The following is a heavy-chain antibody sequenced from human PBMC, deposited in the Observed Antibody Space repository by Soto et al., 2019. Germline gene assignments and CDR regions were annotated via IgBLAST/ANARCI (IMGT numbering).Heavy chain of an antibody. Sequence: QVQLQESGPGLVKPSETLSLTCTVSGGSVSSGSYYWSWIRQPPGKGLEWIGYIYYSGSTNYNPSLKSRVTISVDTSKNHFSLKLSSVTAADTAVYYCARTKVTTPDAFDIWGQGTMVTVSS. D-gene: IGHD4-17*01. V-gene: IGHV4-61*01. J-gene: IGHJ3*02. CDR3: ARTKVTTPDAFDI. CDR2: IYYSGST. CDR1: GGSVSSGSYY.